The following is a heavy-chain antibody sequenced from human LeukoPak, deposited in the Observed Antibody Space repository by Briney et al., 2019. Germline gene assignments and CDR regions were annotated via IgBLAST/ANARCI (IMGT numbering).Heavy chain of an antibody. J-gene: IGHJ3*01. CDR2: IYHSGKS. Sequence: SETLSLTCTVSGYSINNNYYWDWVRQPPGKGLEWIASIYHSGKSYYNPALKSRVTISVDTSKNQFSLKLTSVTAADTAVYFCARAVADAFDVWGQGTMVTVSS. D-gene: IGHD6-19*01. CDR1: GYSINNNYY. V-gene: IGHV4-38-2*02. CDR3: ARAVADAFDV.